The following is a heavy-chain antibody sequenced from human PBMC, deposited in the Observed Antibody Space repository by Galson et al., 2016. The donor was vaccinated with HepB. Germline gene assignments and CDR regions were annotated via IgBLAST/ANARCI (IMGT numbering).Heavy chain of an antibody. Sequence: QSGAEVKKPGESLKISCKASGYSFTDYWIGWVRQKPGEGLEWMGIIYPGDSDTRYNPSLEGQVTLSAVKSTSTAYLEWNSLQASDTAMYYCARHVVYGLGSYQPRDYCGQGTLGTFSS. CDR1: GYSFTDYW. J-gene: IGHJ4*02. D-gene: IGHD3-16*02. CDR2: IYPGDSDT. CDR3: ARHVVYGLGSYQPRDY. V-gene: IGHV5-51*01.